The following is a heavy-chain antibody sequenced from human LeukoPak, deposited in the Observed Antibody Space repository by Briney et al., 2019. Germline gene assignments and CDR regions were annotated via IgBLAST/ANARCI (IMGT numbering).Heavy chain of an antibody. Sequence: GGSLRLSCAASGFTFSSYAMSWVRQAPGKGLEWVSDINGSGGSTYYADSVKGRFTISRDNSKNTLYLQMNSLRAEDTAVYYCAKDPGSSGWYGTNWFDPWGQGTLVTVSS. J-gene: IGHJ5*02. CDR3: AKDPGSSGWYGTNWFDP. CDR1: GFTFSSYA. V-gene: IGHV3-23*01. CDR2: INGSGGST. D-gene: IGHD6-19*01.